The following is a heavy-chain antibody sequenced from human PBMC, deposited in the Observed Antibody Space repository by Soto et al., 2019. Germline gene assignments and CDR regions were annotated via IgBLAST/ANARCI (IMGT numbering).Heavy chain of an antibody. CDR3: AKDGEYYDSSGYLRY. CDR2: ISYDGSNK. D-gene: IGHD3-22*01. J-gene: IGHJ4*02. V-gene: IGHV3-30*18. CDR1: GFTFSSYG. Sequence: GGSLRLSCAASGFTFSSYGMHWVRQAPGKGLEWVAVISYDGSNKYYADSVKGRFTISRDNSKNTLYLQMNSLRAEDTAVYYCAKDGEYYDSSGYLRYWGQGTLVTVSS.